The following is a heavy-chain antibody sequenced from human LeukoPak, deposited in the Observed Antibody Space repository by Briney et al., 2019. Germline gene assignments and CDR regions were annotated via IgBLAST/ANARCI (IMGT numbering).Heavy chain of an antibody. J-gene: IGHJ4*02. CDR2: LYHSGST. V-gene: IGHV4-38-2*01. CDR3: ARLPYHCRSSSCNPTGPDY. Sequence: NSSETLSPTCAVSGYSISSGYYWGWIRQPPGKGLEWIGNLYHSGSTYYNPSLKSRVTISVDTSKNQFSLKLSSVTAADTAVYYCARLPYHCRSSSCNPTGPDYWGQGTLVTLSS. D-gene: IGHD2-2*01. CDR1: GYSISSGYY.